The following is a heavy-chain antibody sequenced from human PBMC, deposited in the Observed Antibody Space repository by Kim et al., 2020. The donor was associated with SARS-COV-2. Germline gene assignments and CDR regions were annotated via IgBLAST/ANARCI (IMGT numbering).Heavy chain of an antibody. Sequence: GNTFNADSVRGRFAISRDNPKNTVSLQRNTRRAEDTAVYYCAGYHTRGLGYWGLGTLVTVSS. CDR2: GNT. CDR3: AGYHTRGLGY. D-gene: IGHD2-2*01. V-gene: IGHV3-53*01. J-gene: IGHJ4*02.